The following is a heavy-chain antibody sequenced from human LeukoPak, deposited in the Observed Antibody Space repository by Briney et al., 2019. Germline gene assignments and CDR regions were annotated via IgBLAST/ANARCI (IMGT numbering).Heavy chain of an antibody. D-gene: IGHD3-22*01. J-gene: IGHJ6*02. CDR1: GGSISSYY. Sequence: SETLSLTCTVSGGSISSYYWSWIRQPPGKGLEWIGYIYYSGSTNYNPSLKSRVTISVDTSKNQFSLKLSSVTAADTAVYYCARDQEEGINDSISRGMDVWGQGTTVTVSS. CDR2: IYYSGST. CDR3: ARDQEEGINDSISRGMDV. V-gene: IGHV4-59*12.